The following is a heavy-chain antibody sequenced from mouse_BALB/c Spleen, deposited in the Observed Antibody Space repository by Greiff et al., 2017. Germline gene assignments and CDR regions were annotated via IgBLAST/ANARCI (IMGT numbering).Heavy chain of an antibody. CDR3: ARDPNDGYYFDY. CDR1: GFTFSSYA. J-gene: IGHJ2*01. V-gene: IGHV5-9-4*01. CDR2: ISSGGSYT. Sequence: EVKLVESGGGLVKPGGSLKLSCAASGFTFSSYAMSWVRQSPEKRLEWVAEISSGGSYTYYPDTVTGRFTISRDNAKNTLYLEMSSLRSEDTAMYYCARDPNDGYYFDYWGQGTTLTVSS. D-gene: IGHD2-3*01.